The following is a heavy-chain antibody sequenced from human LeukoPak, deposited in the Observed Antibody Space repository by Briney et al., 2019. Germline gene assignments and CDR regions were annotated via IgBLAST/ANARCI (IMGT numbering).Heavy chain of an antibody. CDR1: GFIFRDRA. J-gene: IGHJ6*02. Sequence: PGGSLRLSCAASGFIFRDRAMSWVRQAPGKGLEWVGFIRARALGGTIEYAASVKDRFIISRDDSQSIAYLHMNSLTTEDTAVYYCSRNSGTYRGHGMDVWGQGTTVTVSS. V-gene: IGHV3-49*04. CDR2: IRARALGGTI. D-gene: IGHD2/OR15-2a*01. CDR3: SRNSGTYRGHGMDV.